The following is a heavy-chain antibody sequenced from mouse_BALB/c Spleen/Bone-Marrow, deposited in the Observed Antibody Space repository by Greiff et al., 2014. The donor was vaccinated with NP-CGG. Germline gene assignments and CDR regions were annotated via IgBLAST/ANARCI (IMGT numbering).Heavy chain of an antibody. J-gene: IGHJ3*01. Sequence: VKLQQSGAELVRPGASVKLSYKASGYTFTSYWINWVKQRPGQGLEWIGNTYPSDSYTNYNQKFKDKATLTVDKSSSTAYMQLSSPTSEDSAVYYCTRKDYWGQGTLVTVSA. CDR3: TRKDY. CDR2: TYPSDSYT. V-gene: IGHV1-69*02. CDR1: GYTFTSYW.